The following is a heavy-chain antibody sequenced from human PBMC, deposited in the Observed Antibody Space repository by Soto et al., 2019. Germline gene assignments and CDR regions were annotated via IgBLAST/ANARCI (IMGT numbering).Heavy chain of an antibody. J-gene: IGHJ4*02. V-gene: IGHV4-59*08. CDR2: IYYSGST. D-gene: IGHD6-13*01. CDR1: GGSISSYY. Sequence: PSETLSLTCTVSGGSISSYYWSWIRQPPGKGLEWIGYIYYSGSTNYNPSLKSRVTISVDTSKNQFSLKLSSVTAADTAVYYCARYSSSWSPFDYWGQGTLVTVS. CDR3: ARYSSSWSPFDY.